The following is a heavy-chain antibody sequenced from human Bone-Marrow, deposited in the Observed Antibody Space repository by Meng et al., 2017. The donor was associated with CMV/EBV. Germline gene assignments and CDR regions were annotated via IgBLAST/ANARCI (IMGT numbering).Heavy chain of an antibody. CDR1: GFSLNSRGMC. V-gene: IGHV2-70*20. D-gene: IGHD7-27*01. Sequence: SGPTLVKPTQSLTLTCTFSGFSLNSRGMCLNWVRQPPGKALEWLALIDWDDDTYFNTSLRTRLTISKDTSKSQVVLTLTNVDPVDTATYYCARTVASWGAFDVWGRGPVVTVSS. J-gene: IGHJ3*01. CDR2: IDWDDDT. CDR3: ARTVASWGAFDV.